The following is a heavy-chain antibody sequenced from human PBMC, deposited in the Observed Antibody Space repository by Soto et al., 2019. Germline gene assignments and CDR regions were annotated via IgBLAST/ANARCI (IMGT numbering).Heavy chain of an antibody. CDR2: MNPNSGNT. V-gene: IGHV1-8*01. D-gene: IGHD2-21*01. CDR1: GYTFATYD. J-gene: IGHJ5*01. CDR3: ARSDGYNFNWLDS. Sequence: QVQLVQSGAEVKTPGASVKDSCKASGYTFATYDINWMRQAPGQGLEWMGWMNPNSGNTGYAQKFQGRLTMTRDTALSVAHMELSSLRNEDTAVYYCARSDGYNFNWLDSWGQGTLVTVS.